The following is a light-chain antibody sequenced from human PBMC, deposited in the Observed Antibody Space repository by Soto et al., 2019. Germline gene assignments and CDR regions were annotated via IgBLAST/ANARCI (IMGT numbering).Light chain of an antibody. CDR1: SSDVGGYNY. CDR2: EVS. J-gene: IGLJ1*01. CDR3: SSYTTTTTLEV. Sequence: QSALTQPASVSGSPGQSIIISCTGTSSDVGGYNYVSWYQHHPGKAPKLMIYEVSNRPSGVSNRFSGSKSGNTASLTISGLQGEDEADYYCSSYTTTTTLEVFGTGTKVT. V-gene: IGLV2-14*01.